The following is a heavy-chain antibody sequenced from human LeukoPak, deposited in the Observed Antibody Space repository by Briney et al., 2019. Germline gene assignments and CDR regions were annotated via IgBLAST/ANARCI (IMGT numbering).Heavy chain of an antibody. J-gene: IGHJ4*02. V-gene: IGHV4-59*01. Sequence: SETLSLTCRVSRGSIRGYHWSWIRQPPGKGLEWIGYIHYTGNTNYNPSLESRVTISVDTTKNQFSLKLRSVTAADTAVYYCARYGQQLLVHLDFWGRGTLVTVSS. D-gene: IGHD2-8*02. CDR1: RGSIRGYH. CDR2: IHYTGNT. CDR3: ARYGQQLLVHLDF.